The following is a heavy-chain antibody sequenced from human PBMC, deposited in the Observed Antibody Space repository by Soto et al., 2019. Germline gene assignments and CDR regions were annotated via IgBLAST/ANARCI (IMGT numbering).Heavy chain of an antibody. J-gene: IGHJ4*02. CDR2: ISSSSSTI. Sequence: GGSLRLSCAASGFTFSSYSMNWVRQAPGKGLEWVSYISSSSSTIYYADSVKGRLTISRDNAKNSLYLQMNSLRAEDTAVYYCARGGTRVLRFLEWLLDYWGQGTLVTVSS. CDR3: ARGGTRVLRFLEWLLDY. V-gene: IGHV3-48*01. CDR1: GFTFSSYS. D-gene: IGHD3-3*01.